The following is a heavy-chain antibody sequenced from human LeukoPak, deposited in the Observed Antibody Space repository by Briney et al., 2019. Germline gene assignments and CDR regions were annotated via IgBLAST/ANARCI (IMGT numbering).Heavy chain of an antibody. D-gene: IGHD3-22*01. V-gene: IGHV3-30*04. CDR1: GFTFSSYA. Sequence: GGSLRLSCAASGFTFSSYAMHWVRQAPGKGLEWVAVISYDGSNKYYADSVKGRFTISRDNSKNTLYLQMNSLGAEDTAVYYCASYDYYDSSGYCPWGQGTLVTVSS. CDR3: ASYDYYDSSGYCP. J-gene: IGHJ5*02. CDR2: ISYDGSNK.